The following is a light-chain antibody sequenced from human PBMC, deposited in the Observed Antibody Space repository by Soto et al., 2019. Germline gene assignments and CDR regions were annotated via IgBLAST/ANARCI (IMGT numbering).Light chain of an antibody. V-gene: IGKV3-20*01. CDR1: QSVSSSY. J-gene: IGKJ5*01. CDR2: GAS. Sequence: EIVLTQSPGTLSLSPGGRATLSCRASQSVSSSYLAWYQQKPGQAPRLLIYGASSRATGIPDRFSGSGSGTDFTLTISRLEPEDFAVYYCQQYGSSLVTFGQGPRLEIK. CDR3: QQYGSSLVT.